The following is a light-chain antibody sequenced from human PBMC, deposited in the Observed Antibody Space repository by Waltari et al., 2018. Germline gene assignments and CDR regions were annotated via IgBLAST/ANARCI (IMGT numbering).Light chain of an antibody. CDR1: QTVLYSANNKNY. CDR2: WAS. Sequence: DIVMTQSPDSLAGSLGERATIHRKSSQTVLYSANNKNYLAWYQQKPGQPPKLLISWASTRESGVPDRFSGSGSGTDFTLTISSLQAEDVAVYYCQQYYSSPYTFGQGTKLEIK. V-gene: IGKV4-1*01. CDR3: QQYYSSPYT. J-gene: IGKJ2*01.